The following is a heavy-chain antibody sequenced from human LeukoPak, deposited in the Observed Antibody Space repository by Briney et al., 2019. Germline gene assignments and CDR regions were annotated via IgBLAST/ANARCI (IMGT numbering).Heavy chain of an antibody. V-gene: IGHV1-18*01. J-gene: IGHJ3*02. CDR1: GYTFTSYG. D-gene: IGHD6-6*01. Sequence: VKVSCKASGYTFTSYGISWVRQAPGQGLEWMGWISAYNGNTNYAQKFQGRVTITADKSTSTAYMELSSLRSEDTAVYYCARGDEYSSSPDAFDIWGQGTMVTVSS. CDR3: ARGDEYSSSPDAFDI. CDR2: ISAYNGNT.